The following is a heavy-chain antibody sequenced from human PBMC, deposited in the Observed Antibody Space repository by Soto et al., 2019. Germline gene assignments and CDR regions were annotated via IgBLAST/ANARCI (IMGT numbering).Heavy chain of an antibody. V-gene: IGHV5-51*01. CDR1: GYNFASYW. D-gene: IGHD6-19*01. J-gene: IGHJ4*02. CDR3: VRRGSGWSLFEY. CDR2: IYPGDSET. Sequence: PGESLKISCKGSGYNFASYWIGWVRQMPGKDLEWMGIIYPGDSETRYSPSFQGQVIFSADKSISTAYLQWSSLRASDTAMYYCVRRGSGWSLFEYWGQGTLVTVSS.